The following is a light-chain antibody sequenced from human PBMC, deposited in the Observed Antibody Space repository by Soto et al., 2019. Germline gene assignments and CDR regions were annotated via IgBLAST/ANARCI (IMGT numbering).Light chain of an antibody. CDR2: GAS. J-gene: IGKJ5*01. Sequence: EILLTQSPGPLSLSPGERDTLSCRASQSVSSSYLAWFQQKPGQAPRLLIYGASSRATGIPDRFSGSGSGTDFTLTINRLEPEDFAVYYCQQYGSSITFGQGTRLEIK. V-gene: IGKV3-20*01. CDR3: QQYGSSIT. CDR1: QSVSSSY.